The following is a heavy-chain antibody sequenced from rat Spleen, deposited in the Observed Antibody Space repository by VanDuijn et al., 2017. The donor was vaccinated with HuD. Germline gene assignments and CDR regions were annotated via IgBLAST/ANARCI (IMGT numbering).Heavy chain of an antibody. CDR3: ATHDGGYRGDYFDY. Sequence: EVQLVESGGGLVQPGRSLKLSCAASGFTFSDYNMAWVRQAPKKGLEWVATIIYDGSRTYYGDSVKGRFTISRDNAKSTLYLQMDSLRSEDTATYYCATHDGGYRGDYFDYWGQGVMVTVSS. CDR1: GFTFSDYN. D-gene: IGHD1-11*01. J-gene: IGHJ2*01. CDR2: IIYDGSRT. V-gene: IGHV5S10*01.